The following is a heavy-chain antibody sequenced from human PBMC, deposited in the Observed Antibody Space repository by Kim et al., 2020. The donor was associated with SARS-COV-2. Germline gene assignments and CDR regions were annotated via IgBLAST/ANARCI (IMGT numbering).Heavy chain of an antibody. Sequence: GGSLRLSCEGSGFNFDSYGMHWVRQAPGKGLEWVAVILHDGGIAYYAASVKGRFTISRDNSKKTVYLEMTGLRADDTAVYYCSKDRDRWLYYTMDVWGQGTTVSVSS. CDR3: SKDRDRWLYYTMDV. J-gene: IGHJ6*02. D-gene: IGHD3-10*01. CDR2: ILHDGGIA. CDR1: GFNFDSYG. V-gene: IGHV3-30*18.